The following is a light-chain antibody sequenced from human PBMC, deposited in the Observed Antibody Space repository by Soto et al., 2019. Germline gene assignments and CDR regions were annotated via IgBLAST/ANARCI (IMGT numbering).Light chain of an antibody. J-gene: IGKJ3*01. V-gene: IGKV1-5*03. CDR2: QAS. Sequence: DIQMTQSPSTLSASVGDRVTVTCRASESISKWLAWYQQKPGKAPKLLIYQASNLESGVPSRFNGSGSGTEFTLTISSLQSDDFATYYCQQYSSFSPLTFGPGTKVDIK. CDR3: QQYSSFSPLT. CDR1: ESISKW.